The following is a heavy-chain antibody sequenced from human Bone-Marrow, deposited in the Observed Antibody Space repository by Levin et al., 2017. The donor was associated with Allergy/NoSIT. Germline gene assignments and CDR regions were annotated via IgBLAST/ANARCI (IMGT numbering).Heavy chain of an antibody. CDR3: AKDSVGVAGTSYSFDY. J-gene: IGHJ4*02. CDR2: ISGSGGST. V-gene: IGHV3-23*01. Sequence: PGESLKISCAASGFTFSSYAMSWVRQAPGKGLEWVSAISGSGGSTYYADSVKGRFTISRDNSKNTLYLQMNSLRAEDTAVYYCAKDSVGVAGTSYSFDYWGQGTLVTVSS. CDR1: GFTFSSYA. D-gene: IGHD6-19*01.